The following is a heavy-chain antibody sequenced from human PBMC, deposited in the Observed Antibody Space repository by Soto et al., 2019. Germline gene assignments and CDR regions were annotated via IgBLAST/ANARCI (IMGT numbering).Heavy chain of an antibody. CDR3: ARSGYSSSSGLRFDY. CDR1: GGTFSSYA. D-gene: IGHD6-6*01. J-gene: IGHJ4*02. V-gene: IGHV1-69*13. CDR2: IIPIFGTV. Sequence: SVKVSCKASGGTFSSYAISWVRQAPGQGLEWMGGIIPIFGTVNYAQKFQGRVTITADESTSTAYMELSSLRSEDTAVYYCARSGYSSSSGLRFDYWGQGTLVTVSS.